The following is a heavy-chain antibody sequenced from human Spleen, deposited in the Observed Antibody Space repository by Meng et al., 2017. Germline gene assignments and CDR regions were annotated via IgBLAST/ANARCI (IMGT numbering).Heavy chain of an antibody. CDR3: ARGLRGGYYNDY. Sequence: SETLSLTCAVSGYSITGSYYWGWIRQSPGRGLEWIASFDSSGSTYYNPSLKSRVTISPDTSKNHFSLKMTSVTAADTAVYYCARGLRGGYYNDYWGQGTLVTVSS. V-gene: IGHV4-38-2*01. J-gene: IGHJ4*02. CDR2: FDSSGST. D-gene: IGHD1-26*01. CDR1: GYSITGSYY.